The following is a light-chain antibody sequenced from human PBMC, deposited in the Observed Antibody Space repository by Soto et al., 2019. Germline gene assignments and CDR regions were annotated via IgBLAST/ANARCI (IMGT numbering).Light chain of an antibody. Sequence: DIQMTQSPSSLSASVGDSVTIACRASQSISSYLNWYQQKPGKAPKLLIYAASSLQSGVPSRFSGSGSGTDFTLTISSLQPEDFATYYCQQSYSSPLNFGPVTKVEIK. J-gene: IGKJ3*01. CDR2: AAS. V-gene: IGKV1-39*01. CDR3: QQSYSSPLN. CDR1: QSISSY.